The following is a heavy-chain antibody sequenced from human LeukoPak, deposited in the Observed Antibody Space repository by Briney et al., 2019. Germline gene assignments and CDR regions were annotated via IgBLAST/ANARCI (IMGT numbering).Heavy chain of an antibody. Sequence: PGRSLRLSCAASGFTFDDYAMHWVRQAPGKGLEWVSGISWNSGSIGYADSVKGRFTISRDNAKNSLYLQMNSLRAEDMALYYCAKDIYSGLAAVGPSFDYWGQGTLVTVSS. D-gene: IGHD2-21*01. CDR1: GFTFDDYA. J-gene: IGHJ4*02. CDR2: ISWNSGSI. CDR3: AKDIYSGLAAVGPSFDY. V-gene: IGHV3-9*03.